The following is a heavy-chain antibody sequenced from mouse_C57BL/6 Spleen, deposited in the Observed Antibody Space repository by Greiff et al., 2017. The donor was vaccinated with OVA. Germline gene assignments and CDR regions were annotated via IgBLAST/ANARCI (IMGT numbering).Heavy chain of an antibody. CDR3: ASVGSSYRYFDV. Sequence: QVQLQQPGAELVKPGASVKLSCKASGYTFTSYWMQWVKQRPGQGLEWIGEIDPSDSYTNYNQKFKGKATLTVDTSSSTAYMQLSSLPSEDSAVYYCASVGSSYRYFDVWGTGTTVTVSS. J-gene: IGHJ1*03. CDR2: IDPSDSYT. D-gene: IGHD1-1*01. CDR1: GYTFTSYW. V-gene: IGHV1-50*01.